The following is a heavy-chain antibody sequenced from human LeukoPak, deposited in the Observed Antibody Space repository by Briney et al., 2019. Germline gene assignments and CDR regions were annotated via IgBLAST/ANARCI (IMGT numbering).Heavy chain of an antibody. V-gene: IGHV3-23*01. Sequence: GGSLRLSCAASGFTFSNYAMSWVRQVPGKGLEWVSAMSGSGGSRYYADSVKGRFTISRDNAENSLYLQVNSLRAEDTAVYYCARVGSIAAAGTPDYWGQGALVTVSS. CDR3: ARVGSIAAAGTPDY. J-gene: IGHJ4*02. CDR1: GFTFSNYA. CDR2: MSGSGGSR. D-gene: IGHD6-13*01.